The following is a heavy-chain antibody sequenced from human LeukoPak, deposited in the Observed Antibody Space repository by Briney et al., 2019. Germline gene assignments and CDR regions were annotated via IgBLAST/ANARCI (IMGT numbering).Heavy chain of an antibody. Sequence: GGSLRLSCAASGVIFSTYNMHWVRQAPGKGLEWVTMISYDGNNKYYADSVKGRFTISRDNARNTLYLQMNSLRPEDTAVYYCAREYSSGYYRTFDYWGQGTLVTVSS. CDR1: GVIFSTYN. CDR2: ISYDGNNK. D-gene: IGHD3-22*01. J-gene: IGHJ4*02. CDR3: AREYSSGYYRTFDY. V-gene: IGHV3-30-3*01.